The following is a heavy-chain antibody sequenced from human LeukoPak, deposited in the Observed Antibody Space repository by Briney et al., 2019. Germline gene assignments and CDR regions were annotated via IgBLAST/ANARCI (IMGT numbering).Heavy chain of an antibody. CDR3: ARDPLGVAGINYFDY. CDR1: GGTFSSYA. D-gene: IGHD6-19*01. CDR2: IIPIFGTA. V-gene: IGHV1-69*05. Sequence: ASVKVSCKTSGGTFSSYAISWVRQAPGQGLEWMGRIIPIFGTANYAQKFQGRVTITTDESTSTAYMELSSLRPEDTAVYYCARDPLGVAGINYFDYWGQGTLVTVSS. J-gene: IGHJ4*02.